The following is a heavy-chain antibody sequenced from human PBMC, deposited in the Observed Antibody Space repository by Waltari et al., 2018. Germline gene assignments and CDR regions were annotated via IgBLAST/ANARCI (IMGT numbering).Heavy chain of an antibody. CDR1: GFPFSRYA. CDR2: ISYDGSNK. V-gene: IGHV3-30-3*01. Sequence: QVQLVEAGGGVVQPGRSLRLSCAASGFPFSRYAMHWVRQAPGKGLEWVAVISYDGSNKYYADSVKGRFTISRDNSKNTLYLQMNSLRAEDTAVYYCARGYSGYDGPDYWGQGTLVTVSS. J-gene: IGHJ4*02. D-gene: IGHD5-12*01. CDR3: ARGYSGYDGPDY.